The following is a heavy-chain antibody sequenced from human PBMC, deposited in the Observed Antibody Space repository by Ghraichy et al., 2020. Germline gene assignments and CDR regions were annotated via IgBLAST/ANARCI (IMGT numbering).Heavy chain of an antibody. CDR1: GYTFTSYY. D-gene: IGHD3-16*02. Sequence: ASVKVSCKASGYTFTSYYMHWVRQAPGQGLEWMGIINPSGGSTSYAQKFQGRVTMTRDTSTSTVYMELSSLRSEDMAVYYCARAPGGGIEFDPWGQGTLVTVSS. J-gene: IGHJ5*02. CDR3: ARAPGGGIEFDP. CDR2: INPSGGST. V-gene: IGHV1-46*01.